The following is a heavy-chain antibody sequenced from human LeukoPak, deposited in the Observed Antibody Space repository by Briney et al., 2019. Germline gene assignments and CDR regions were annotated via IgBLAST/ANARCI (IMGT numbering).Heavy chain of an antibody. CDR2: INPNSGGT. Sequence: ASVKVSCKASGYTFTGYYMHWVRQAPGQGLEWMGWINPNSGGTNYAQKFQGRATMTRDTSISTAYMELSRLRSDDMAVYYCAREAFWDSSGSLSYWGQGTLVTVSS. CDR1: GYTFTGYY. CDR3: AREAFWDSSGSLSY. D-gene: IGHD3-22*01. J-gene: IGHJ4*02. V-gene: IGHV1-2*02.